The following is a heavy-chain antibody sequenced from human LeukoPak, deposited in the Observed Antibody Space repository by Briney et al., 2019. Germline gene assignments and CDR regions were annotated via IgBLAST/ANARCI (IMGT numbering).Heavy chain of an antibody. J-gene: IGHJ6*02. CDR1: GGSISSGGYY. CDR2: IYHSGST. Sequence: PSQTLSLTCTVSGGSISSGGYYWSWIRQPPGKGLEWIGYIYHSGSTYYNPSLESRVTISVDRSKNQFSLKLSSVTAADTAVYYCARGVAGYGPWDYYYYGMDVWGQGTTVTVSS. CDR3: ARGVAGYGPWDYYYYGMDV. V-gene: IGHV4-30-2*01. D-gene: IGHD2-15*01.